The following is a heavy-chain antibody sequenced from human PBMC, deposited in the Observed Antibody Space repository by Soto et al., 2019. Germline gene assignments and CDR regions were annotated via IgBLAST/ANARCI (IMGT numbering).Heavy chain of an antibody. CDR2: IYHSGST. Sequence: KPSETLSLTCAVSGGSISSSNWWSWVRQPPGKGLEWIGEIYHSGSTNYNPSLKSRVTISVDKSKNQFSLKLSSVTAADTAVYYCARGPWEPGDYYYYGMDVWGQGTTVTVSS. CDR1: GGSISSSNW. V-gene: IGHV4-4*02. J-gene: IGHJ6*02. D-gene: IGHD1-26*01. CDR3: ARGPWEPGDYYYYGMDV.